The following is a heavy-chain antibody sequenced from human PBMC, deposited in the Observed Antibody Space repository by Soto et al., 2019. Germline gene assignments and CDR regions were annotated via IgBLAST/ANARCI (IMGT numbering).Heavy chain of an antibody. Sequence: EVQLLESGGGLVQPGGSLRLSCVVSGFTFSNYAMSWVRQDPGKGPEWVSSISASGDNTYYADSVKGRFTTSRDNSKNTLYVQKHSLRADDTAIYFCAKGRALGTRFPRKFDYWGQGTLVTVSS. J-gene: IGHJ4*02. D-gene: IGHD1-1*01. CDR1: GFTFSNYA. CDR3: AKGRALGTRFPRKFDY. CDR2: ISASGDNT. V-gene: IGHV3-23*01.